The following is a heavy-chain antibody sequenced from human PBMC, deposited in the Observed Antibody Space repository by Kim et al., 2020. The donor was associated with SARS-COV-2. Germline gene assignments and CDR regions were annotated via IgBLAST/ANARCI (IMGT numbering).Heavy chain of an antibody. CDR2: IYPADSDT. CDR3: TRQTNQWLELPLPVDFDY. V-gene: IGHV5-51*01. D-gene: IGHD6-19*01. CDR1: GYTFPNYW. Sequence: GESLQISCKGSGYTFPNYWIGWVRQMPGKGLEWMGIIYPADSDTRYSPSFQGQATLSADKSISTAYLQWSSLKASDTAMYYCTRQTNQWLELPLPVDFDYWGQGTLVTVSS. J-gene: IGHJ4*02.